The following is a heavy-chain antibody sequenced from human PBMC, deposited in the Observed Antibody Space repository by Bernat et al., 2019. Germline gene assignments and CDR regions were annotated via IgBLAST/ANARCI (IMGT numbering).Heavy chain of an antibody. J-gene: IGHJ4*02. D-gene: IGHD3-16*01. CDR1: GFTFSSYG. CDR3: ANLLGY. V-gene: IGHV3-30*18. Sequence: VHLVESGGGVVQPGRSLRLSCAASGFTFSSYGMFWVRQAPGKGLEWVAVISNDGSNKYYADSVKGRSTISRDNSKNTVYLQVNSLRAEDTAVYYCANLLGYWGQGTLVTVSS. CDR2: ISNDGSNK.